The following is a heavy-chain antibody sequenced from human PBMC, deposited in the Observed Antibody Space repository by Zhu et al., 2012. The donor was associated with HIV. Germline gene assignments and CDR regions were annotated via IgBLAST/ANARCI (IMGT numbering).Heavy chain of an antibody. CDR1: GGSITTTNYY. CDR3: ARSPGDMGAFDI. CDR2: IYYSGST. Sequence: QVQLLGSGPGLVKPSGTLSLSCTVSGGSITTTNYYWGWIRQPPGKGLEWIGSIYYSGSTYYNPSLKSRVTISVDTSKNQFSLKLTSVTAADTAVYYCARSPGDMGAFDIWGQGTMVTVSS. J-gene: IGHJ3*02. D-gene: IGHD2-15*01. V-gene: IGHV4-39*01.